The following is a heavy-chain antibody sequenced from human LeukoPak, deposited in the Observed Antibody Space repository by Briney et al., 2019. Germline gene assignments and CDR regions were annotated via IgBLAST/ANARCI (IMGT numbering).Heavy chain of an antibody. V-gene: IGHV3-21*01. CDR3: ARDLGFDVVVPAAFTPPYYGMDV. D-gene: IGHD2-2*01. J-gene: IGHJ6*02. Sequence: GGSLRLPCAASGFTFSSYSMNWVRQAPGKGLEWVSSISSSSSYIYYADSVKGRFTISRDNAKNSLYLQMNSLRAEDTAVYYCARDLGFDVVVPAAFTPPYYGMDVWGQGTTVTVSS. CDR1: GFTFSSYS. CDR2: ISSSSSYI.